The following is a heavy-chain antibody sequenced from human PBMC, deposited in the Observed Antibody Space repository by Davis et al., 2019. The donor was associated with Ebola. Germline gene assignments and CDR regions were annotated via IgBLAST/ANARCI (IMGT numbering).Heavy chain of an antibody. J-gene: IGHJ3*01. V-gene: IGHV3-53*01. D-gene: IGHD2-21*02. CDR1: GFIVSDKY. Sequence: GGSLRLSCAASGFIVSDKYMSWVRQAPGRGLEWVSVIYSGGSTYYADSVKGRFTISRDNSRNTLYLQMNGLRVEDTAMYYCAKDTANIWFDVWGQGTMVTVSS. CDR2: IYSGGST. CDR3: AKDTANIWFDV.